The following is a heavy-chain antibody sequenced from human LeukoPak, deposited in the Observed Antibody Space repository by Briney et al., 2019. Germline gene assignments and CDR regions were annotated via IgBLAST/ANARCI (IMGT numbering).Heavy chain of an antibody. Sequence: ASVKVSCKASGYTFTGYYMHWVRQAPGQGLEWMGWINPNSGGTNYAQKFQGRVTMTRDTSISTAYMELSRLKSDDTAIYYCARVANKPLAAYYFDSWGQGTLVTVSS. J-gene: IGHJ4*02. CDR3: ARVANKPLAAYYFDS. D-gene: IGHD6-19*01. CDR2: INPNSGGT. CDR1: GYTFTGYY. V-gene: IGHV1-2*02.